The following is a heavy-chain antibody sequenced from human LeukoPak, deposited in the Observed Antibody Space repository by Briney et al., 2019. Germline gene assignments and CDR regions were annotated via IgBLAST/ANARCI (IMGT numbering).Heavy chain of an antibody. Sequence: KPSETLSLTCIVSGGSIRSSSYYWGWIRQPPGKGPEWIATTHHSGATYYNPSLKSRVTLSVDTSKNQVSLKMTSVTAADTAVYYCTREVWGSTFPDYWGQGTLVTVSS. CDR3: TREVWGSTFPDY. V-gene: IGHV4-39*07. CDR2: THHSGAT. D-gene: IGHD7-27*01. J-gene: IGHJ4*02. CDR1: GGSIRSSSYY.